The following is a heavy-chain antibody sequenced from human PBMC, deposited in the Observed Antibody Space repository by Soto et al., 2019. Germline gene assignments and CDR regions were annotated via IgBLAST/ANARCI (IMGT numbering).Heavy chain of an antibody. V-gene: IGHV4-4*07. Sequence: SETLSLTCTVSGASISGFYWSWSRKSAGKGLEWIGRIYATGTTDYNPSLKSRVMMSVDTSKKQFSLKLRSVTAADTAVYYCVRDGTKTLRDWFDPWGQGISVTVSS. CDR1: GASISGFY. CDR3: VRDGTKTLRDWFDP. CDR2: IYATGTT. J-gene: IGHJ5*02. D-gene: IGHD1-1*01.